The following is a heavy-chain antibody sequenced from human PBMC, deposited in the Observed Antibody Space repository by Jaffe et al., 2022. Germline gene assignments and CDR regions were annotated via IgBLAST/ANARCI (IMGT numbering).Heavy chain of an antibody. D-gene: IGHD3-22*01. CDR1: GYSISSGYY. V-gene: IGHV4-38-2*01. Sequence: QVQLQESGPGLVKPSETLSLTCAVSGYSISSGYYWGWIRQPPGKGLEWIGSIYHSGSTYYNPSLKSRVTISVDTSKNQFSLKLSSVTAADTAVYYCARHIDSSGYYYLEHSFDYWGQGTLVTVSS. J-gene: IGHJ4*02. CDR3: ARHIDSSGYYYLEHSFDY. CDR2: IYHSGST.